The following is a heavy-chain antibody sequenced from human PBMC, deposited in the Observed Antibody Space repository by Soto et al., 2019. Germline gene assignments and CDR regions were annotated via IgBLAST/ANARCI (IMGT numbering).Heavy chain of an antibody. CDR1: GFTFSSYS. CDR3: ARDPQRDYYDSSGYPYYFDY. Sequence: LRLSCAASGFTFSSYSMNWVRQAPGKGLEWVSSISSSSSYIYYADSVKGRFTISRDNAKNSLYLQMNSLRAEDTAVYYCARDPQRDYYDSSGYPYYFDYWGQGTLVTVSS. CDR2: ISSSSSYI. J-gene: IGHJ4*02. V-gene: IGHV3-21*01. D-gene: IGHD3-22*01.